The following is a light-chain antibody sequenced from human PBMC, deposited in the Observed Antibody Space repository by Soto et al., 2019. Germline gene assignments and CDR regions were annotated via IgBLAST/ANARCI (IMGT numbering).Light chain of an antibody. CDR1: QSVSISS. CDR2: GAS. V-gene: IGKV3-20*01. Sequence: LAPGQRATLTCRASQSVSISSLSWYQQKPGQAPRLLIYGASRRATGIPDRFSGSGSGTDFALTISRLEPEDFAVYYCQQYGDSPITFGQGTRLEI. J-gene: IGKJ5*01. CDR3: QQYGDSPIT.